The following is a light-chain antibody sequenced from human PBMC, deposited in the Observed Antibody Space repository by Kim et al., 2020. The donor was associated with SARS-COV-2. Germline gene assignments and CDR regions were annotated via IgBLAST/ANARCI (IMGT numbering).Light chain of an antibody. CDR2: WAS. J-gene: IGKJ1*01. CDR3: QQYFKAPRT. CDR1: QSLLYDSNGMDY. V-gene: IGKV4-1*01. Sequence: DIVMTQFPDSLAVSLGERATINCKSSQSLLYDSNGMDYLAWYQQKPGQPPRLLIYWASIRESGVPDRFSGSGSGTDFTLTISSLQAEDVALYYCQQYFKAPRTFGQGTKVDIK.